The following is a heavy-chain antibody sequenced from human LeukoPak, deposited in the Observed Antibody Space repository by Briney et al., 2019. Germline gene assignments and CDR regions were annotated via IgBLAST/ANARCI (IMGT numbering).Heavy chain of an antibody. CDR2: IYYSGST. J-gene: IGHJ3*02. CDR3: ARGLGDDPAFDI. CDR1: GGSISSGGYY. Sequence: SETLSLTCTVSGGSISSGGYYWSWIRQHPGKGLEWIGYIYYSGSTYYNPSLKSRVTISVDTSKNQFSLKLSSVTAADTAVYYCARGLGDDPAFDIWGQGTMVTVSS. V-gene: IGHV4-31*03. D-gene: IGHD4-17*01.